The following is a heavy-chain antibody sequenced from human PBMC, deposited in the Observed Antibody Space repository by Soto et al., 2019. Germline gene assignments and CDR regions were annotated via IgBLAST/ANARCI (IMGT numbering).Heavy chain of an antibody. CDR3: ARRRDFWSGPDAFDI. Sequence: ASVKVSCKASGYTFTSYGISWVRQAPGQGLEWMGWISAYNGNTNYAQKLQGRVTMTTDTSTSTAYMELRRLRSDDTAVYYCARRRDFWSGPDAFDIWGQGTMVTVSS. CDR2: ISAYNGNT. J-gene: IGHJ3*02. V-gene: IGHV1-18*01. D-gene: IGHD3-3*01. CDR1: GYTFTSYG.